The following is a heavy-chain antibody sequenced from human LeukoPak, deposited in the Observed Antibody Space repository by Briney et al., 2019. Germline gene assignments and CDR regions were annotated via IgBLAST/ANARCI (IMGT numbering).Heavy chain of an antibody. CDR1: AFSFSNYN. V-gene: IGHV3-21*01. CDR3: ARVGTSYSSGWYWVDY. J-gene: IGHJ4*02. Sequence: GGSLRLSCAASAFSFSNYNMNWVRQAPGKGLEWVSSITSSGSYIYYADSVKGRFTISRDNAKSSLYLQMNSLRAEDTAVYYCARVGTSYSSGWYWVDYWGQGTLVTVSS. D-gene: IGHD6-19*01. CDR2: ITSSGSYI.